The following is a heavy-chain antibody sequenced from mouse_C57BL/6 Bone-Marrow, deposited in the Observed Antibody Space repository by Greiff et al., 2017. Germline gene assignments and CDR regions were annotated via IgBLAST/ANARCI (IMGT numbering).Heavy chain of an antibody. V-gene: IGHV5-6*01. D-gene: IGHD1-1*01. Sequence: EVQLVESGGDLVKPGGSLKLSCAASGFTFSSYGMSWVPQTPDKRLEWVATISSGGSYTYYPDSVKGRFTISRDNAKNTLYLQMSSLKSEDTAMYYCASLYYYGSSYWDGAMDYWGQGTSVTVSS. CDR1: GFTFSSYG. J-gene: IGHJ4*01. CDR3: ASLYYYGSSYWDGAMDY. CDR2: ISSGGSYT.